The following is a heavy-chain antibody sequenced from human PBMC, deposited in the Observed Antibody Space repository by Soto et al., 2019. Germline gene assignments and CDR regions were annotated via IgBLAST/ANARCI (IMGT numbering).Heavy chain of an antibody. CDR1: GFTFSGAW. D-gene: IGHD1-7*01. J-gene: IGHJ4*02. CDR3: TTSVTGTPRAIDY. CDR2: IKSKFDGGRI. V-gene: IGHV3-15*01. Sequence: EVHLVESGGGPVKPGGSLRISCAASGFTFSGAWMSWVRQAPGKGLEWVGRIKSKFDGGRIDYAASVNGRFSISRDDSTNTLFLQMNSLKTEDTAVYFCTTSVTGTPRAIDYWGQGTLVTVSS.